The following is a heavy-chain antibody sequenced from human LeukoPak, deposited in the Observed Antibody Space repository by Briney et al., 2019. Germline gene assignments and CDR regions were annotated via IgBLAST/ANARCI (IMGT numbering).Heavy chain of an antibody. CDR1: GFSFSAYW. CDR2: INPAGTET. V-gene: IGHV3-7*01. J-gene: IGHJ4*02. Sequence: GGSLRLSCAASGFSFSAYWMTWVRQAPGTGLEWVANINPAGTETYYVDTVKGRFTISRDNAKNLLYLQMNSLRAEDTAVYYCARFWYVAAVDLWGQGTPVTVSS. CDR3: ARFWYVAAVDL. D-gene: IGHD2-15*01.